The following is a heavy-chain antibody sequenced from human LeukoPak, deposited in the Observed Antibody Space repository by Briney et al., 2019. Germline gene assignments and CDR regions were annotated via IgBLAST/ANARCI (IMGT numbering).Heavy chain of an antibody. V-gene: IGHV3-30*02. CDR3: ARSLKGWLSWGYFDY. Sequence: GGSLRLSCAVSGFIFSSYDMHWVRQSPGKGLEWVAFIRFDGTTENYAHSGKGRFTIARSNAKNSLYLQMNRLNATDTAYCYCARSLKGWLSWGYFDYWGEGNLGTVSS. CDR1: GFIFSSYD. CDR2: IRFDGTTE. J-gene: IGHJ4*02. D-gene: IGHD6-19*01.